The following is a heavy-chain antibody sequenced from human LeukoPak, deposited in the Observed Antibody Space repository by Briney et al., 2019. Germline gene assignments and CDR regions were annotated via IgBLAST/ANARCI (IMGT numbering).Heavy chain of an antibody. CDR3: ARGANGGNSRGRTNWFDP. Sequence: ASVTVSCKTSGYMVSDYYMHWVRQAPGQGLEWMGIINPSGGSTSYARKFQGRVTMTRDTSTSTVYMELSSLRSEDTAVYYCARGANGGNSRGRTNWFDPWGQGTLVTVSS. V-gene: IGHV1-46*01. J-gene: IGHJ5*02. CDR2: INPSGGST. D-gene: IGHD4-23*01. CDR1: GYMVSDYY.